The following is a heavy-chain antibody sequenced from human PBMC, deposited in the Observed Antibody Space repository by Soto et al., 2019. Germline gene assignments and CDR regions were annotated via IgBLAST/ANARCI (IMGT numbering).Heavy chain of an antibody. Sequence: AASVKVSCKASGYTFTSYGISWVRQAPGQGLEWMGWISAYNGNTNYAQKLQGRVTMTTDTSTSTAYMELRSLRSDDTAVYYCARDLPIQLVRNYYGMDVWGLGTRSPSP. D-gene: IGHD5-18*01. CDR1: GYTFTSYG. CDR2: ISAYNGNT. V-gene: IGHV1-18*04. CDR3: ARDLPIQLVRNYYGMDV. J-gene: IGHJ6*02.